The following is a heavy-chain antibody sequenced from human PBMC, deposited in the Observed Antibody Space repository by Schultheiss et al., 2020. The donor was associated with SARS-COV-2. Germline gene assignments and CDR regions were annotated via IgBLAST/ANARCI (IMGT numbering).Heavy chain of an antibody. D-gene: IGHD2-2*01. CDR1: GYSVSSGSHY. V-gene: IGHV4-61*01. Sequence: SQTLSLTCSVSGYSVSSGSHYWGWIRQPPGKGVEWIGNFFHSGSTNYNPSLKSRVTISIDTSKNQFSLSLNSVTPEDTAVYYCARGGDCSSAGCYWNWFDPWGQGTLVTVSS. J-gene: IGHJ5*02. CDR2: FFHSGST. CDR3: ARGGDCSSAGCYWNWFDP.